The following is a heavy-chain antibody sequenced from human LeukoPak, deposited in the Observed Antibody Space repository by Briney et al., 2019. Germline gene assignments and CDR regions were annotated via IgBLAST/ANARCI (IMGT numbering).Heavy chain of an antibody. V-gene: IGHV3-30*18. CDR3: SKDLGVQRLVHYYFDY. CDR1: GFTFSNYG. CDR2: ISYDGSRK. D-gene: IGHD6-19*01. J-gene: IGHJ4*02. Sequence: GRSLRLSCAASGFTFSNYGMHWVRQAPEKWLEWEAVISYDGSRKYYADSVKGRFNISRDNSKNKLYLQMNSLRAEDTAVYYCSKDLGVQRLVHYYFDYWGQGTLVTVSS.